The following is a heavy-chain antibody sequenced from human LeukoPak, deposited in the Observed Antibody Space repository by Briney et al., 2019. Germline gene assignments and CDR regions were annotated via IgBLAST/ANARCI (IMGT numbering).Heavy chain of an antibody. CDR2: FDPEDGET. CDR3: ATVHYGSGSPPLFDY. D-gene: IGHD3-10*01. V-gene: IGHV1-24*01. Sequence: ASVKVSCKVSGYTLTELSMHWVRQAPGNGLEWRGGFDPEDGETIYAQKFQGRVTMTEDTSTDTAYMELSSLRSEDTAVYYCATVHYGSGSPPLFDYWGRGTLVTVSS. CDR1: GYTLTELS. J-gene: IGHJ4*02.